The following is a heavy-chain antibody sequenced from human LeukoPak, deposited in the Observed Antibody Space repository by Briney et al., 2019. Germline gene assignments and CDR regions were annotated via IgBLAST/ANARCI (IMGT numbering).Heavy chain of an antibody. V-gene: IGHV3-48*03. CDR1: GFTFSSYE. Sequence: PGGSLRLSCAASGFTFSSYEMNWVRQAPGKGLEWVSYISSSGSTIYYADSVKGRFTISRDNAKNSLYLQMNSLRAEDTAVYYCARDRGLRFLEWLSFDYWGQGTLGTVSS. CDR3: ARDRGLRFLEWLSFDY. CDR2: ISSSGSTI. D-gene: IGHD3-3*01. J-gene: IGHJ4*02.